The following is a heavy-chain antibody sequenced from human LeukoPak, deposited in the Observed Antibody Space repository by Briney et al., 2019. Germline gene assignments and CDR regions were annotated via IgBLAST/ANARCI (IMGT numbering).Heavy chain of an antibody. CDR2: INHSGST. Sequence: SETLSLTCAVYGGSFSGYYWSWIRQPPGKGLEWIGEINHSGSTNYNPSLKSRVTISVDTSKNQFSLKLSPVTAADTAVYYCARGRGGDPPAYWGQGTLVTVSS. J-gene: IGHJ4*02. V-gene: IGHV4-34*01. CDR3: ARGRGGDPPAY. D-gene: IGHD2-21*02. CDR1: GGSFSGYY.